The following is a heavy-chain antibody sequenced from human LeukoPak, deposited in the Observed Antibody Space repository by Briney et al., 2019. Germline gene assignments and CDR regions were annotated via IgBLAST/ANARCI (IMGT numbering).Heavy chain of an antibody. D-gene: IGHD6-13*01. CDR1: GFTFSSYA. V-gene: IGHV3-23*01. Sequence: PGGSLRLSCAASGFTFSSYAMSWVRQAPGKGLEWVSAISGSGGSTYYADSVKGRFTISRDNSKNTLYLQMNSLRAEDTAVYYCAKAGIAAAGTWDNWFDPWGQGTLVTVSS. CDR2: ISGSGGST. J-gene: IGHJ5*02. CDR3: AKAGIAAAGTWDNWFDP.